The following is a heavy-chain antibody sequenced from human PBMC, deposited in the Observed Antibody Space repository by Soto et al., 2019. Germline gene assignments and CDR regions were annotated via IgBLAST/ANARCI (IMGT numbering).Heavy chain of an antibody. J-gene: IGHJ5*02. Sequence: SETLSLTCAVYGGSFSGYYWSWIRQPPGKGLEWIGEINHSGSTNYNPSLKSRVTISVDTSKNQFSLKLSSVTAADTAVYYCSRFFISNIVATSLKNCFAPGGQGTPVTVSS. V-gene: IGHV4-34*01. D-gene: IGHD5-12*01. CDR3: SRFFISNIVATSLKNCFAP. CDR1: GGSFSGYY. CDR2: INHSGST.